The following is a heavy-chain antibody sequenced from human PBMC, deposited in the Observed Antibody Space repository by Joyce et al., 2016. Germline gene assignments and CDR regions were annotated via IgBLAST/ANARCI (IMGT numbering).Heavy chain of an antibody. CDR3: VRGGLRGSAFDI. J-gene: IGHJ3*02. V-gene: IGHV3-66*01. D-gene: IGHD3-16*01. CDR1: GFTVSSHY. CDR2: MYTGGKT. Sequence: EVQLVESGGGLVQPGGSLRLSCAASGFTVSSHYMTWVRQAPGMGLEWVSVMYTGGKTYYTDSVKGRFNSSRDNPKNTRYLQMNGRRAEDTAVYYCVRGGLRGSAFDIWGQGALVTVSS.